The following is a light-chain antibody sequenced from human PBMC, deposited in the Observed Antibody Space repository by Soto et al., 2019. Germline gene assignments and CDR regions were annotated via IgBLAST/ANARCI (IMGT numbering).Light chain of an antibody. J-gene: IGKJ4*01. CDR3: QQYGDWPLT. V-gene: IGKV3-15*01. CDR2: ATS. CDR1: QSVGNN. Sequence: EIVVTQSPATLSVSPGERATLSCRASQSVGNNFAWYQQKPRQAPRLLIFATSTRTTGVPARFSGSGSGTEFTLTISRLQSEDFAVYYCQQYGDWPLTFGGGAKVEIE.